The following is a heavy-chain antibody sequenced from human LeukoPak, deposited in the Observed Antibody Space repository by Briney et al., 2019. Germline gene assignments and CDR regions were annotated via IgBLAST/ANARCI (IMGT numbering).Heavy chain of an antibody. J-gene: IGHJ5*02. D-gene: IGHD3-9*01. CDR2: INPNSGGT. Sequence: GASVKVSCKASGYTFTGYYIHWVRQAPGQGLEWMGWINPNSGGTNYAQKFQGRVTMTRDTSISTAYMELSRLRSDDTAVYYCARGTDDILTGYYLKWFDPWGQGTLVTVSS. CDR3: ARGTDDILTGYYLKWFDP. CDR1: GYTFTGYY. V-gene: IGHV1-2*02.